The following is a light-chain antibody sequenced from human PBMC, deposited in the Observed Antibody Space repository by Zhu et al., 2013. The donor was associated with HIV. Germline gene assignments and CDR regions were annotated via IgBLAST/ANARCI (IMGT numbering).Light chain of an antibody. CDR3: QQYKDCCT. V-gene: IGKV1-5*03. Sequence: EIQMTQSPATLSASVGDRVTITCRASQSISSLLAWYQQKSGKAPKLLIYKASTLESGVPARFSGSGSGTEFTLTISSLQSEDFAVYYCQQYKDCCTFGQGTKLEIK. CDR2: KAS. CDR1: QSISSL. J-gene: IGKJ2*01.